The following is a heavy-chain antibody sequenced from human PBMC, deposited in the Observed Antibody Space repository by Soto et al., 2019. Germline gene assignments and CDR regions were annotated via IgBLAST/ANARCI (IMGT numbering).Heavy chain of an antibody. CDR3: ARVPDY. V-gene: IGHV4-30-2*01. CDR1: GGSIGSGAYS. Sequence: QLQLLESGSGLVKPSQTLSLTCDVSGGSIGSGAYSWGWIRQPPGKGLEWIGYIYHSVSTYYNPSLKSRVTISVDRSKNQFSLRLSSVTAADTAVYYCARVPDYWGQGTLVTVSS. CDR2: IYHSVST. J-gene: IGHJ4*02.